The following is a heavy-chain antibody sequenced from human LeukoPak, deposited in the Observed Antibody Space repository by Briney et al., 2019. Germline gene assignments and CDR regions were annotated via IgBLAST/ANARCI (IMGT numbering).Heavy chain of an antibody. J-gene: IGHJ2*01. CDR1: GFTFSSHG. D-gene: IGHD3-10*01. Sequence: GGSLRLSCAASGFTFSSHGMHWVRQAPGKGLEWVSAISGSGGSTYYADSVKGRFTISRDNSKNTLYLQMNSLRAEDTAVYYCAKDGYGSGNWYFDLWGRGTLVTVSS. CDR3: AKDGYGSGNWYFDL. V-gene: IGHV3-23*01. CDR2: ISGSGGST.